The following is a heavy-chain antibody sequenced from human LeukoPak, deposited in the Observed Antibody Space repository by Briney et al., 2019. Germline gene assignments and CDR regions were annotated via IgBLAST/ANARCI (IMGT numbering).Heavy chain of an antibody. CDR3: ARDGWLQPEDAFDI. J-gene: IGHJ3*02. Sequence: GGSLRLSCAASGFTVSSNYMSWVCQAPGKGLEWVSVIYSGGSTYYADSVKGRFTISRDNSKNTLYLQMNSLRAEDTAVYYCARDGWLQPEDAFDIWGQGTMVTVSS. V-gene: IGHV3-53*01. D-gene: IGHD5-24*01. CDR1: GFTVSSNY. CDR2: IYSGGST.